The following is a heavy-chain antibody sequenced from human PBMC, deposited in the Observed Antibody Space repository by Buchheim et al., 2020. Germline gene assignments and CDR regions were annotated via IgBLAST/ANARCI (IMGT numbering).Heavy chain of an antibody. CDR3: ATSRRGTPLVD. J-gene: IGHJ4*02. D-gene: IGHD3-16*01. Sequence: QVQLQESGPGLVKPAQTLSLICSVSGASISSGNYYWNWIRQRPGQGLGWIGYVYSSGVTYYSPSLRSRLAISLDTSQNQFSLRLRSVTAADTAVYYCATSRRGTPLVDWGQGSL. CDR1: GASISSGNYY. V-gene: IGHV4-31*03. CDR2: VYSSGVT.